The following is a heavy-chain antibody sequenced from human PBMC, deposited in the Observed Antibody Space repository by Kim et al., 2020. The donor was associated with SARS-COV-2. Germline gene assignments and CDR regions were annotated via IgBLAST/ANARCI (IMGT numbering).Heavy chain of an antibody. CDR2: INHSGST. J-gene: IGHJ6*02. CDR1: GGSFSGYY. V-gene: IGHV4-34*01. CDR3: ARGIAAAGLSGYGMDV. D-gene: IGHD6-13*01. Sequence: SETLSLTCAVYGGSFSGYYWSWIRQPPGKGLEWIGEINHSGSTNYNPSLKSRVTISVDTSKNQFSLKLSSVTAADTAVYYCARGIAAAGLSGYGMDVWGQGTTVTVSS.